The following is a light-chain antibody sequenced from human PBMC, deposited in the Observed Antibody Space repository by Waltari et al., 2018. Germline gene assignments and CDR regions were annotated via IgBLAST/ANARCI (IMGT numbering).Light chain of an antibody. V-gene: IGKV1-9*01. CDR3: QQLNSYPPLFT. J-gene: IGKJ3*01. CDR2: TAS. CDR1: QGISSY. Sequence: IQLTQSPSSLSASVGDRVTITCRASQGISSYLAWSQQKPGKTPKILIYTASTLPSAVPARFSGSGSGTDFTLTICSLQPEDFATYYCQQLNSYPPLFTFGPGAKVDIK.